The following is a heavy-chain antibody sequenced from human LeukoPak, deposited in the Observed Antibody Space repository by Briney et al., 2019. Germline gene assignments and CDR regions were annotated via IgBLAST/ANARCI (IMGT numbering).Heavy chain of an antibody. D-gene: IGHD4-17*01. CDR1: GFTFSSYW. J-gene: IGHJ4*02. CDR3: ARDVVHGDHYFDY. CDR2: IKQDGSEK. V-gene: IGHV3-7*01. Sequence: PGGSLRLSCAASGFTFSSYWMSWVRQAPGKGLEWVANIKQDGSEKYYVDSVKGRFTISRDNAKNSLYLQMNSLRAKDTAVYYCARDVVHGDHYFDYWGQGTLVTVSS.